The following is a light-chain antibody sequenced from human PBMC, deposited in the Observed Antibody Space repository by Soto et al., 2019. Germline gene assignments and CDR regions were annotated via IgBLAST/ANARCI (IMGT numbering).Light chain of an antibody. V-gene: IGKV3-11*01. J-gene: IGKJ4*01. CDR3: QQRSNWPPSLT. CDR1: QSVNNF. Sequence: EIVLTQSPATLSLSPGERATLSCRASQSVNNFLAWYQQKPGPAPRLLIYDASNRATGIPARFSGSGSGTDFTLTISSLEPEDFAVYYCQQRSNWPPSLTFRGGTKVEIK. CDR2: DAS.